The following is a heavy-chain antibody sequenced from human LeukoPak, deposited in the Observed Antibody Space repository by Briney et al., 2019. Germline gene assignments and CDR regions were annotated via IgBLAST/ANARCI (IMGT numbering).Heavy chain of an antibody. J-gene: IGHJ6*04. Sequence: GGSLRLSCAASGFTFSSYAMHWVRQAPGKGLEWVAVISYDGSNKYYADSVKGRFTISRDNSKNTLYLQMNSLRAEDTAVYYCARVLGLLWFGESFCGMDVWGKGTTVTVSS. CDR3: ARVLGLLWFGESFCGMDV. CDR1: GFTFSSYA. V-gene: IGHV3-30*04. CDR2: ISYDGSNK. D-gene: IGHD3-10*01.